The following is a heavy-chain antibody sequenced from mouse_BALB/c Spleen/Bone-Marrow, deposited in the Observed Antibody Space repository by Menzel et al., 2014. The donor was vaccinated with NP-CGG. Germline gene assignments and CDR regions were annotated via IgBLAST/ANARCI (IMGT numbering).Heavy chain of an antibody. CDR2: IDPANGNT. J-gene: IGHJ2*01. CDR3: ARNYGSSLDY. V-gene: IGHV14-3*02. Sequence: EVQLQQSGAEIVKPGASVKSSCTTSGFNIEDSYIYWMKQGPEQGLEWIGRIDPANGNTKYDPKFQGKATITVDTSSATAYLQLSSLTSEDTAVYYCARNYGSSLDYWGQGTTLTVSS. D-gene: IGHD1-1*01. CDR1: GFNIEDSY.